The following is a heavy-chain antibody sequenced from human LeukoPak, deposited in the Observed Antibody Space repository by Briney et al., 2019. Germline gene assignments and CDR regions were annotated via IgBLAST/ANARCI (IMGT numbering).Heavy chain of an antibody. CDR2: ISAYNGNT. J-gene: IGHJ4*02. D-gene: IGHD5-24*01. CDR3: AKSREMATIDDYFDY. V-gene: IGHV1-18*01. CDR1: GYTFTSYG. Sequence: ASVKVSCKASGYTFTSYGISWVRQAPGQGLEWMGWISAYNGNTNYAQKLQGRVTMTTDTSTSTAYMELRSLRSDDTAVYYCAKSREMATIDDYFDYWGQGTLVTVSS.